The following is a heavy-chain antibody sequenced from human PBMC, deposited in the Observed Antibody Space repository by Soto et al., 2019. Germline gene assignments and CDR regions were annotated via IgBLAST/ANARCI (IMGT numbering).Heavy chain of an antibody. CDR3: ARPAHSSSWLSFSY. V-gene: IGHV2-26*01. CDR2: IFWNDET. J-gene: IGHJ4*02. D-gene: IGHD6-13*01. CDR1: GFSLSNARMG. Sequence: QVTLKESGPVLVKPTETLTLTCTVSGFSLSNARMGVSWIRQPPGKALEWLAHIFWNDETSYSPSLRSRLTISKETSKSQVVLTMTNMDPVDTATYYCARPAHSSSWLSFSYWGQGTLVTVSS.